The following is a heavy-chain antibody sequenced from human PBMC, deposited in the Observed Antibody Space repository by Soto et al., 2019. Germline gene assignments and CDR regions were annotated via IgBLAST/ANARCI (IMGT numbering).Heavy chain of an antibody. CDR2: IKQDGSEK. V-gene: IGHV3-7*01. D-gene: IGHD6-13*01. CDR1: GFTFSSYW. J-gene: IGHJ4*02. CDR3: ARGGTEGYSSSWHTFDY. Sequence: GGSLRLSCAASGFTFSSYWMSWVRQAPGKGLEWVANIKQDGSEKYYVDSVKGRFTISRDNAKNSLYLQMNSLRAEDTAVYYCARGGTEGYSSSWHTFDYWGQGTLVTVSS.